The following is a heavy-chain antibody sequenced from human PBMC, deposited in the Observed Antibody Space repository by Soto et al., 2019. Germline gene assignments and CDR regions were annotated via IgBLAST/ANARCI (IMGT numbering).Heavy chain of an antibody. CDR3: GRGYYDSSGYRFDS. D-gene: IGHD3-22*01. CDR1: GSSIRTSY. CDR2: IYHSGST. J-gene: IGHJ4*02. V-gene: IGHV4-59*01. Sequence: PSETLSLTCPVSGSSIRTSYWSWIRQPPGKGLEWIGYIYHSGSTNYNPSLKSRVTISVDTSKNQFSLKLSSVTAADTAVYYCGRGYYDSSGYRFDSWGQGTLVTVST.